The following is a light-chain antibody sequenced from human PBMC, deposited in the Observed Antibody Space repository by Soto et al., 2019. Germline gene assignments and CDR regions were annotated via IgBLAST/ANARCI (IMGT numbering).Light chain of an antibody. J-gene: IGLJ1*01. Sequence: QSVLTQPRSVSGSPGQSVTISCTGTSSDIGGYKYVSWYQHNPGRAPKLMIYDVSKRTSGVPDRFSGSKSVNTASLTISGLKAEDEADYYFCSYAGRATFVLGTGTKLTVL. V-gene: IGLV2-11*01. CDR1: SSDIGGYKY. CDR2: DVS. CDR3: CSYAGRATFV.